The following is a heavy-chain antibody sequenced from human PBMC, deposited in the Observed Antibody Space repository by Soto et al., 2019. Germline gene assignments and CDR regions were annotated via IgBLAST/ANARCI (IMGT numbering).Heavy chain of an antibody. V-gene: IGHV3-9*01. J-gene: IGHJ4*02. D-gene: IGHD4-17*01. CDR2: ISWDVSRA. CDR1: GFTFDDYA. Sequence: EVLLVESGGALVQPGRSLRLSCAASGFTFDDYAMHWVRQPPGKGLEWVSGISWDVSRAGYADSVKGRFTISRDNARNSLYPRINILRPEDTALYASVNCTGGPDYGDYGFDSCRQGTLITVSS. CDR3: VNCTGGPDYGDYGFDS.